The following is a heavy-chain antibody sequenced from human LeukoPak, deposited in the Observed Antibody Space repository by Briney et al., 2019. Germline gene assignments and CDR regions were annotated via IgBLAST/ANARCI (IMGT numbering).Heavy chain of an antibody. V-gene: IGHV4-34*01. Sequence: SETLSLTCAVYGGSFSGYYWSWIRQPPGKGLEWIGEINHSGSTNYNPSLKSRVTISVDTSKNQFSLKLSSVTAADTAIYYCARAVSGRFDYWGQGTLVTVSS. D-gene: IGHD6-19*01. CDR3: ARAVSGRFDY. J-gene: IGHJ4*02. CDR2: INHSGST. CDR1: GGSFSGYY.